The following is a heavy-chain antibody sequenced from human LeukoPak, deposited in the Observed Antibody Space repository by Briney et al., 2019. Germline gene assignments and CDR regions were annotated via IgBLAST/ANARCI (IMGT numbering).Heavy chain of an antibody. D-gene: IGHD6-6*01. Sequence: PSETLSLTCAVSGYSISSGYYWGWIRQPPGQGLEWIGSIYHSGSTYYNPSLKSRVTISVDTSKNQFSLKLSSVTAADTAVYYCARRSFYSSSSGFAYWGQGTLVTVSS. CDR2: IYHSGST. CDR3: ARRSFYSSSSGFAY. J-gene: IGHJ4*02. V-gene: IGHV4-38-2*01. CDR1: GYSISSGYY.